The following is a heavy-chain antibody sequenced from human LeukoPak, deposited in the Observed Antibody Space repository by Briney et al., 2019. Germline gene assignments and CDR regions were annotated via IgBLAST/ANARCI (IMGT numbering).Heavy chain of an antibody. J-gene: IGHJ4*02. CDR1: GYTFTGYY. CDR3: ARGTTMVRGVIMDAFDY. Sequence: ASVKVSCKASGYTFTGYYMHWVRQAPGQGLEWMGWINPNSGGTNYAQKFQGRVTMTRDTSISTAYMELSRLRSDDTAVYYCARGTTMVRGVIMDAFDYWGQGTLVTVSS. V-gene: IGHV1-2*02. CDR2: INPNSGGT. D-gene: IGHD3-10*01.